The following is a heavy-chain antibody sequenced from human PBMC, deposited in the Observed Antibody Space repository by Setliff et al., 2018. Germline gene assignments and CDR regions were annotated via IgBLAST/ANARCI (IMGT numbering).Heavy chain of an antibody. CDR1: GNGFTDLW. J-gene: IGHJ4*02. D-gene: IGHD3-9*01. V-gene: IGHV5-51*01. Sequence: PGESLKISCKVSGNGFTDLWIAWVRQTPGKGLEWMGIIHPADYDTGYSPSLQGQVTFSADRSISTAHLQWDSLKASDTAMYYCARRNYDILTGYYKKGYYFDYWGQGTLVTVSS. CDR3: ARRNYDILTGYYKKGYYFDY. CDR2: IHPADYDT.